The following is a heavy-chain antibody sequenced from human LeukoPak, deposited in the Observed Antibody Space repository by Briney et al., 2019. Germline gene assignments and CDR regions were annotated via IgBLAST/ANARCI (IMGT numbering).Heavy chain of an antibody. V-gene: IGHV4-38-2*02. D-gene: IGHD3-10*01. CDR1: GYSISSGYY. CDR3: ARGNYYGSGSPLNY. J-gene: IGHJ4*02. Sequence: SGTLSLTCTVSGYSISSGYYWGWIRQPPGKGLEWIGRIYTSGSTNYNPSLKSRVTISVDTSKNQFSLKLSSVTAADTAVYYCARGNYYGSGSPLNYWGQGTLVTVSS. CDR2: IYTSGST.